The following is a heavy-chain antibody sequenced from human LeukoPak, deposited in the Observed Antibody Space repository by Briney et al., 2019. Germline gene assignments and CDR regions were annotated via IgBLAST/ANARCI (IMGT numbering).Heavy chain of an antibody. CDR2: ISAYNGNT. D-gene: IGHD5-18*01. CDR3: ASFVGGYSYGFIDY. CDR1: GYTFTSYG. V-gene: IGHV1-18*01. Sequence: ASVKVSCKASGYTFTSYGISWVRQAPGPGLEWMGWISAYNGNTNYAQKLQGRVTMTTDTSTSTAYMELRSLRSDDTAVYYCASFVGGYSYGFIDYWGQGTLVTVSS. J-gene: IGHJ4*02.